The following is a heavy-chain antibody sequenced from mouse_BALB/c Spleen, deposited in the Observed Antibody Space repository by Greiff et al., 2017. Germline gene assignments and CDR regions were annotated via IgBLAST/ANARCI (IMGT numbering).Heavy chain of an antibody. V-gene: IGHV1-54*01. J-gene: IGHJ2*01. D-gene: IGHD4-1*01. Sequence: VQLQQSGAELVRPGTSVKVSCKASGYAFTNYLIEWVKQRPGQGLEWIGYINPYNDGTKYNEKFKGKATLTSDKSSSTAYMELSSLTSEDSAVYYCAREVLGRDYFDYWGQGTTLTVSS. CDR3: AREVLGRDYFDY. CDR2: INPYNDGT. CDR1: GYAFTNYL.